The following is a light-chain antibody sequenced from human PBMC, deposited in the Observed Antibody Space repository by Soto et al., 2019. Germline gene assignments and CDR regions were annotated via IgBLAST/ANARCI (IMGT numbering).Light chain of an antibody. V-gene: IGLV2-14*01. CDR3: SSYTSSSTPLYGL. CDR2: DVS. J-gene: IGLJ2*01. Sequence: QSALTEPASVSGSPGQSITISCTGTSSDVGGYNYVSWYQQHPGKAPKLMIYDVSNRPSGVSNRFSGSKSGNTASLTISGLQAEDEADYYCSSYTSSSTPLYGLFGGGTKLTVL. CDR1: SSDVGGYNY.